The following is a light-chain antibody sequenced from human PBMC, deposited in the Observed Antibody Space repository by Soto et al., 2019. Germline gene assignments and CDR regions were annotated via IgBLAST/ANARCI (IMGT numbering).Light chain of an antibody. V-gene: IGLV2-14*01. CDR3: SSFTSTSTYV. J-gene: IGLJ1*01. CDR1: SSDVGAYDF. Sequence: QSALTQPASVSGSPGQSITISCTGTSSDVGAYDFVSWYQQHPGKAPKLIIYEVSHRPSGVSDRFSGSKSGNTASLTISGLQPDDEAHYYCSSFTSTSTYVFGTGTKVTV. CDR2: EVS.